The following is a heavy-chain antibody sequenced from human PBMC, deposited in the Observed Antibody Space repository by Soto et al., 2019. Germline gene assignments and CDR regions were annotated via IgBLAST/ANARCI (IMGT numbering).Heavy chain of an antibody. CDR2: IGTAGDT. D-gene: IGHD4-17*01. CDR1: GFTFSSYD. Sequence: EVQLVESGGGLVRPGGSLRLSCAASGFTFSSYDMHWVRQATGKGLEWVSAIGTAGDTYYPGSVKGRFTISRENAKNSLYLQMNSLRVGDTAVYYCARSHGDYATSGYYYGMDVWGQGTTVTVSS. J-gene: IGHJ6*02. V-gene: IGHV3-13*01. CDR3: ARSHGDYATSGYYYGMDV.